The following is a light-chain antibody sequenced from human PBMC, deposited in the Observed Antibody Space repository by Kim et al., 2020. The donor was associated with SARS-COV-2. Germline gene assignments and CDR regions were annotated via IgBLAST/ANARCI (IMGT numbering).Light chain of an antibody. CDR2: GAS. CDR3: QQYNNWPPLT. CDR1: QSVSSN. J-gene: IGKJ4*01. V-gene: IGKV3-15*01. Sequence: EIVMTQSPATLSVSPGERATLSGRASQSVSSNLAWYQQKPGQAPRLLIYGASTRATGIPARFSGSGSGTEFTLTISSLQSEDVAVYYCQQYNNWPPLTFGGGTKVDIK.